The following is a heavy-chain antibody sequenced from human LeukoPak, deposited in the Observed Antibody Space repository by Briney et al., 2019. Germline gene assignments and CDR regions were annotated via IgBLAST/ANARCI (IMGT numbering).Heavy chain of an antibody. D-gene: IGHD2-15*01. J-gene: IGHJ4*02. CDR2: IYYSGRT. CDR1: GGSISSGDYY. Sequence: PSETLSLTCTVSGGSISSGDYYWSWIRQPPGKGLEWIGYIYYSGRTYYNPSLKSRVTISVDTSKNQFSLKLSSVTAADTDVYYCVRGRGWQLLWDGYYFDYWGQGTLVTVSS. V-gene: IGHV4-30-4*01. CDR3: VRGRGWQLLWDGYYFDY.